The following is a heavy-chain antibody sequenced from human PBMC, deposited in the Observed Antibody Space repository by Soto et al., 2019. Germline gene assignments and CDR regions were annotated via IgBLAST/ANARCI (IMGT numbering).Heavy chain of an antibody. V-gene: IGHV3-23*01. J-gene: IGHJ6*02. D-gene: IGHD4-4*01. Sequence: PGGSLRLSCAASGFTFSTYPMNWVRQAPGKGLEWVSGISGSGISTYYADSVKGWFTISRDNSKNTVFLQMNSLRAEDTAVYYCAKPPVITASYYYYDMDVWGQGTTVTVSS. CDR1: GFTFSTYP. CDR2: ISGSGIST. CDR3: AKPPVITASYYYYDMDV.